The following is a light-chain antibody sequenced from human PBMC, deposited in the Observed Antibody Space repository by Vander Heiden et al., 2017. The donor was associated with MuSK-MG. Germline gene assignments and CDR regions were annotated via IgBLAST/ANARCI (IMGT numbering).Light chain of an antibody. CDR2: EGS. CDR3: CSYAGSRTVI. CDR1: NSDVGSYNL. J-gene: IGLJ2*01. Sequence: QSALTQPASVSGSPGQSITISCTGTNSDVGSYNLVSWYQQHPGKVPKLIIYEGSKRPSGISNRFSGSKSANTASLTISGLQAEDEADYYCCSYAGSRTVILGGGTKVTVL. V-gene: IGLV2-23*01.